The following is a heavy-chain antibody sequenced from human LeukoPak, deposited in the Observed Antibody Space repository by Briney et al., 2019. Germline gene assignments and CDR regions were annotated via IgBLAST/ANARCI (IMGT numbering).Heavy chain of an antibody. CDR1: GFTFSSYA. D-gene: IGHD1-26*01. CDR3: AKPPWELKSPEYFQH. V-gene: IGHV3-23*01. Sequence: GGSLRLSCAASGFTFSSYAMSWVRQAPGKGLEWVSAISGSGGSTYYADSVKGRFTISRDNSKNTLYLQMNSLRAEDTAVYYCAKPPWELKSPEYFQHWGQDTLVTVSS. J-gene: IGHJ1*01. CDR2: ISGSGGST.